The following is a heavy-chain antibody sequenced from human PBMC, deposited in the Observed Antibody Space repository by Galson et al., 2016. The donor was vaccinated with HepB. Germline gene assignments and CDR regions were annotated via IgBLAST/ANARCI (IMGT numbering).Heavy chain of an antibody. V-gene: IGHV3-30*03. CDR3: ARAREAFCRDSSGYWVLDP. J-gene: IGHJ5*02. CDR1: GFTFNNYG. CDR2: LTYDGTTK. Sequence: SLRLSCEASGFTFNNYGTHWVRQAPGKGLEWVAVLTYDGTTKYYADSVKGRFTISRDNSKNTLYLQLNSLSAEDTAVYYCARAREAFCRDSSGYWVLDPWGQGTLVTVSS. D-gene: IGHD3-22*01.